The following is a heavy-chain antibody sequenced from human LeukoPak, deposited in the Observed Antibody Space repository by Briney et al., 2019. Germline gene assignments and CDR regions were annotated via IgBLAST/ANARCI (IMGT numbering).Heavy chain of an antibody. J-gene: IGHJ4*02. CDR2: INSDGSST. CDR3: AIVPAAHAPFDY. V-gene: IGHV3-74*01. CDR1: GFTFSSYW. D-gene: IGHD2-2*01. Sequence: PGGSLRLSCAASGFTFSSYWMHWVRQAPGKGLVWVSRINSDGSSTSYADSVKGRFTISRDNAKNTLYLQMNSLRAEDTAVYYCAIVPAAHAPFDYWGQGTPVTVSS.